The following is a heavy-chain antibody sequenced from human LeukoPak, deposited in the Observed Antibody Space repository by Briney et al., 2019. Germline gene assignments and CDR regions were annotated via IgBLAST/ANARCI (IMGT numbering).Heavy chain of an antibody. V-gene: IGHV1-3*01. Sequence: ASVKVSCKASGYAFTSYAMHWVRQAPGQRLEWMGWINAGNGNTKYSQKFQGRVTITRDTSASTAYMELSSLRSEDTAVFYCARTEMATILDFDYWGQGTLVTVSS. CDR3: ARTEMATILDFDY. D-gene: IGHD5-24*01. CDR2: INAGNGNT. J-gene: IGHJ4*02. CDR1: GYAFTSYA.